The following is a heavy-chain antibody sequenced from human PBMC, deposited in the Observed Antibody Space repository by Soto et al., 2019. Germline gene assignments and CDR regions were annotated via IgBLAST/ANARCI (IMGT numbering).Heavy chain of an antibody. J-gene: IGHJ4*02. Sequence: HPGGSLRLSCAASGFSFGSYGMTWVRQAPGKGLEWVSGISASGRATDYADSVKGRFTISRGNSKKTVYLQMNSLRAEDTALYYCAKFYGSGSYDSWGQGTLVTVSS. D-gene: IGHD3-10*01. CDR3: AKFYGSGSYDS. V-gene: IGHV3-23*01. CDR2: ISASGRAT. CDR1: GFSFGSYG.